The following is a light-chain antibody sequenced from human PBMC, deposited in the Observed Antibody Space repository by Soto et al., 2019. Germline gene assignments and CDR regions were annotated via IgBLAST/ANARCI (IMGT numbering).Light chain of an antibody. Sequence: QSALTQPASVSGSPGQSITISCTGTSSDVGAYDFVSWYQQHPDKAPKLMIYEVRGRSSGVSNRFSGSKAFNTATLTISGLQADDEADYYCSSHTTRNTLVFGTGTKLTVL. J-gene: IGLJ1*01. CDR1: SSDVGAYDF. CDR3: SSHTTRNTLV. V-gene: IGLV2-14*03. CDR2: EVR.